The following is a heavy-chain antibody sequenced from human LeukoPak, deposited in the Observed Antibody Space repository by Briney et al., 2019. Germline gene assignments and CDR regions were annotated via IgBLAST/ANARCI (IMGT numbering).Heavy chain of an antibody. D-gene: IGHD3-22*01. CDR3: ARAGPTIVVVTDHDAFDI. CDR1: GGSISSYY. V-gene: IGHV4-59*01. Sequence: SETLSLTCTVSGGSISSYYWSWIRQPPGKGLEWIGYIYYSGSTNYNPSLKSRVTISVDTSKNQFSLKLSSVTAADTAVYYCARAGPTIVVVTDHDAFDIWGQGTMVTVSS. CDR2: IYYSGST. J-gene: IGHJ3*02.